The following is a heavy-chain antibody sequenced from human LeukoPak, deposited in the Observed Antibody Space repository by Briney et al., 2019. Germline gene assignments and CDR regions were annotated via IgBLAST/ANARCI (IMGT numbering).Heavy chain of an antibody. CDR2: IYSGGST. D-gene: IGHD2-8*02. CDR1: GFTVSSNY. CDR3: ARARTDTLYYYYYYMDV. J-gene: IGHJ6*03. Sequence: PGGSLRLSCAASGFTVSSNYMSWVRQAPGKGLEWVSVIYSGGSTYYADSAKGRFTIPRDNSKNTLYLQMNSLRAEDTAVYYCARARTDTLYYYYYYMDVWGKGTTVTVSS. V-gene: IGHV3-53*01.